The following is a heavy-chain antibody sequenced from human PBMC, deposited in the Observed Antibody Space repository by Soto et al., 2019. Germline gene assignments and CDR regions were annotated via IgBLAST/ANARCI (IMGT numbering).Heavy chain of an antibody. CDR3: AHRGHNYDSSGPRRYFDS. J-gene: IGHJ4*02. CDR1: GGSISSYYW. D-gene: IGHD3-22*01. Sequence: TLSLTCTVSGGSISSYYWSWIRQPPGKALEWLALIYWDDDKRYSPSLKSRLTITKDTSKNQVVLTMTNMDPVDTATYYCAHRGHNYDSSGPRRYFDSWGEGTLVTVSS. V-gene: IGHV2-5*08. CDR2: IYWDDDK.